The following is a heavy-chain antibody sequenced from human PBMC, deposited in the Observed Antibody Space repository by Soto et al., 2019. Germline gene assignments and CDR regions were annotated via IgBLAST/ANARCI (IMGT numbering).Heavy chain of an antibody. CDR1: GFTFSGYA. J-gene: IGHJ4*02. CDR3: AKALYGGFTY. CDR2: ISGSGDRT. Sequence: EVRLLESGGGLVQPGGSLRLSCAASGFTFSGYAMSWVRQAPGKGLEWVSGISGSGDRTHYADSVKGRFTVSRDNSKSTLYLQTNSLSAEDTAIFYSAKALYGGFTYWGQGTLVTVSS. D-gene: IGHD3-10*01. V-gene: IGHV3-23*01.